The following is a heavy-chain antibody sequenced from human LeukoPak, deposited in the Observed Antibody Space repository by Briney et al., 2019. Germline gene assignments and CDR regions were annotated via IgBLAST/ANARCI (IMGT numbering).Heavy chain of an antibody. CDR2: INHSGST. Sequence: SETLSLTCAVYGGSFSGYYWSWIRQPPGKGLEWIGEINHSGSTNYNPSLKSRVTISVDTSKNQFSLKLSSVTAADTAVYYCARGFYGDYAYWGQGTLVTVSS. V-gene: IGHV4-34*01. CDR3: ARGFYGDYAY. CDR1: GGSFSGYY. J-gene: IGHJ4*02. D-gene: IGHD4-17*01.